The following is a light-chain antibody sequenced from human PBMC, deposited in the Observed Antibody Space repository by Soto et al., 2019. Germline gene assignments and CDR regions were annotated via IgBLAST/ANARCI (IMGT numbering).Light chain of an antibody. J-gene: IGKJ5*01. CDR3: QQFNSYPT. CDR2: DAS. V-gene: IGKV1-13*02. Sequence: AIQLTQSPSSLSASVGDRVTITCRASQGISSALAWYQQKPGKAPKLLIYDASSLESGVPTRFSGSGSGTDFTLTISSLQPEDFATYFCQQFNSYPTFGQGTRLDIK. CDR1: QGISSA.